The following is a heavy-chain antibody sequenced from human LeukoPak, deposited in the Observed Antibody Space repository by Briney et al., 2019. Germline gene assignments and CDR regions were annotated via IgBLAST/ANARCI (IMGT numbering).Heavy chain of an antibody. CDR2: INPNSGGT. V-gene: IGHV1-2*02. Sequence: ASVKVSCKASGYTFTGYYMHWVRQAPGQGLEWMGWINPNSGGTNYAQKFQGRVTMTRDTSISTAYMELSSLRSEDTAVYYCARGGYYDILTGYSTQDDAFDIWGQGTMVTVSS. CDR1: GYTFTGYY. CDR3: ARGGYYDILTGYSTQDDAFDI. J-gene: IGHJ3*02. D-gene: IGHD3-9*01.